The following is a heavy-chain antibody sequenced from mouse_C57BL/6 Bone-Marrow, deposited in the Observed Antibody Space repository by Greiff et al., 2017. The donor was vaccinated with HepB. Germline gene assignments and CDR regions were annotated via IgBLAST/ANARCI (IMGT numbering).Heavy chain of an antibody. CDR3: ARSLIYYYGSSWFAY. Sequence: VQLQQPGAELVKPGASVKMSCKASGYTFTSYWITWVKQRPGQGLEWIGDIYPGSGSTNYNEKFKSKATLTVDTSSSTAYMQLSSLTSEDSAVYYCARSLIYYYGSSWFAYWGQGTLVTVSA. D-gene: IGHD1-1*01. V-gene: IGHV1-55*01. CDR1: GYTFTSYW. CDR2: IYPGSGST. J-gene: IGHJ3*01.